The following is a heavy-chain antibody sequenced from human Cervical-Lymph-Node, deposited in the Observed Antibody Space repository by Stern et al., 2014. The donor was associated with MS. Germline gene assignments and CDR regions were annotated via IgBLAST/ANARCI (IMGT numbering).Heavy chain of an antibody. D-gene: IGHD3-22*01. CDR2: ISRSSTYI. Sequence: EDQLVESGGGLVKPGGSLRLSCVASGFTFSSYNMNWVRQAPGKGLEWVSSISRSSTYIYYADSLKGRFTISRDNAKNSMYLQMNSLRAEDTAVYYCARDAITYYYDSSAHDGLQHWGQGTLVTVSS. CDR3: ARDAITYYYDSSAHDGLQH. CDR1: GFTFSSYN. J-gene: IGHJ1*01. V-gene: IGHV3-21*01.